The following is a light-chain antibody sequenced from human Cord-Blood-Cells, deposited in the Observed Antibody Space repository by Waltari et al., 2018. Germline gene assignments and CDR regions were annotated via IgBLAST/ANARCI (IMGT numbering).Light chain of an antibody. Sequence: DIVMTQSPDSLAVSLGERATINCKSSQSVLYSSNNTNHLAWYQQKPGQPPKLLIYWASTRESGVPDRFSGSGSGTDFTLTISSLQAEDVAVYYCQQYYSTPYTFGQGTKLEIK. CDR3: QQYYSTPYT. V-gene: IGKV4-1*01. CDR2: WAS. CDR1: QSVLYSSNNTNH. J-gene: IGKJ2*01.